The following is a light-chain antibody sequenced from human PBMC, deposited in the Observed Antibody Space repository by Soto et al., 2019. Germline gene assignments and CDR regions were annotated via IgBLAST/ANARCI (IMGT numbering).Light chain of an antibody. Sequence: DIQMTQSPSSLSASVGDRVTITCGASQNIRSYLNWYQHKPGKAPNLLIHDATTLQTGVPSRFSGSGSGTDFTLTISRLQPEDFATYYCQQSFVTPRTFGQGTKVDI. CDR3: QQSFVTPRT. V-gene: IGKV1-39*01. J-gene: IGKJ1*01. CDR1: QNIRSY. CDR2: DAT.